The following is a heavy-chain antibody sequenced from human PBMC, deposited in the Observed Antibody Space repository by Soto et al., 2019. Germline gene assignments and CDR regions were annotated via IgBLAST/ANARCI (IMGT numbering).Heavy chain of an antibody. CDR1: GFTFRDYN. V-gene: IGHV3-11*01. CDR2: ISSSASGI. CDR3: ARAYSDAFDI. D-gene: IGHD2-15*01. Sequence: GGSLRLSCAASGFTFRDYNMTWIRQAPGKGLEWVSYISSSASGIYYPDSVKGRFTISRDNAKNSLFLQMSSLRAEDTAVYYCARAYSDAFDIWGQGTMVTVSS. J-gene: IGHJ3*02.